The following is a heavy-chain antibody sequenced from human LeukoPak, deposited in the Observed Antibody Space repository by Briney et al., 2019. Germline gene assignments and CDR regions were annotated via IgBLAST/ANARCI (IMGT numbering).Heavy chain of an antibody. CDR1: GFTFSSYW. D-gene: IGHD4-17*01. CDR2: INHNGNVN. Sequence: GGSLRLSCAASGFTFSSYWMNWARQAPGKGLEWVASINHNGNVNYYVDSVKGRFTISRDNAKNSLYLQMSNLRAEDTAVYYCTLLDAVTTDYWGQGTLVTVSS. J-gene: IGHJ4*02. CDR3: TLLDAVTTDY. V-gene: IGHV3-7*03.